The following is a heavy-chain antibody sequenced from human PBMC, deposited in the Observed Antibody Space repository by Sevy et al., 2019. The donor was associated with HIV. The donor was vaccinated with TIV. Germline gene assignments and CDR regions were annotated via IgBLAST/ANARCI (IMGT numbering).Heavy chain of an antibody. CDR2: YVPEDGET. CDR1: GYSVRDLS. CDR3: ATSPDYYDSSRDAFDI. D-gene: IGHD3-22*01. V-gene: IGHV1-24*01. J-gene: IGHJ3*02. Sequence: ASVKVSCKVSGYSVRDLSIHWVRQAPGKRLEWMGGYVPEDGETIYAQKFQGRVTMTEDTSTDTAYMELSSLRSEDTAVYYCATSPDYYDSSRDAFDIWGQGTMVTVSS.